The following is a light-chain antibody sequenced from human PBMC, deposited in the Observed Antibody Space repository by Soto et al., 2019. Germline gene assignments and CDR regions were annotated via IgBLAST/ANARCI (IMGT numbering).Light chain of an antibody. CDR1: QGIDKD. Sequence: AIQMTQSPSSLSASVGDTVTLTCLASQGIDKDLGWYQQKPGKAPNLLIHAASTLQSGVPSRFSGSGSGTDFALTISSLQPEDFATYYCLQLNSYPITFGQGTRLEIK. J-gene: IGKJ5*01. V-gene: IGKV1-6*01. CDR2: AAS. CDR3: LQLNSYPIT.